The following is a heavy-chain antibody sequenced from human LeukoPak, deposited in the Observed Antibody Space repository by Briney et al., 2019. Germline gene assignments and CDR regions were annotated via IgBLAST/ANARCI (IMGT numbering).Heavy chain of an antibody. J-gene: IGHJ5*02. D-gene: IGHD1-26*01. CDR2: INPNSGGT. V-gene: IGHV1-2*02. CDR3: ARDRYSGSYGWDWFDP. CDR1: GYTFTGYY. Sequence: ASVKVSCKASGYTFTGYYMHWVRQAPGQGLEWMGWINPNSGGTNYAQKFQGRVTMTRDTSISTAYMELSRLRSDDTAVYYCARDRYSGSYGWDWFDPWGQGTLVTVSS.